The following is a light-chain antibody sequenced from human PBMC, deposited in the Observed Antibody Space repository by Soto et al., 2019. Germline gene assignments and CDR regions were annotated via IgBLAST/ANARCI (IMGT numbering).Light chain of an antibody. CDR2: WAS. V-gene: IGKV4-1*01. J-gene: IGKJ1*01. Sequence: DIVMTQSPDSLAVSLGERATINCKSSQNLLYSSNNKNYLSWYQQKPGQSPKLLIYWASTRESGVPDRFSGSGSGTDFTLTISSLQAEDVAVYYCQQYYSTPWTFGHGTKLEIK. CDR3: QQYYSTPWT. CDR1: QNLLYSSNNKNY.